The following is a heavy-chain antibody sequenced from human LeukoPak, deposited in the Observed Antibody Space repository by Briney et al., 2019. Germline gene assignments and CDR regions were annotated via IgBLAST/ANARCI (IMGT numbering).Heavy chain of an antibody. V-gene: IGHV4-4*08. CDR2: IYSSGET. Sequence: PSETLSLTCTVSGGSISGYYWGWIRQPPGKGLEWIGYIYSSGETNYNPSLKSRVTLSVDTSKSQFSLKLSSVTAADTAVYYCARLCWSFGLVKAHFDSWGQGTLVTVSS. D-gene: IGHD3/OR15-3a*01. CDR3: ARLCWSFGLVKAHFDS. J-gene: IGHJ5*01. CDR1: GGSISGYY.